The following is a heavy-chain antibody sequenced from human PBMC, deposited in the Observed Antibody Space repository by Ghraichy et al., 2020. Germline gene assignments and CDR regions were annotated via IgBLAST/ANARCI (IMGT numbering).Heavy chain of an antibody. V-gene: IGHV3-48*02. Sequence: GGSLRLSCAASGFSFSTYGMNWVRQAPGKGLEWLSHISSSGSSIYYADSVKGRFTISRDNAKNLVYLQMNGLRDDDTALYYCAKGRAGFLEWFLSFDHWGQGTLVTVSS. CDR3: AKGRAGFLEWFLSFDH. CDR1: GFSFSTYG. D-gene: IGHD3-3*01. CDR2: ISSSGSSI. J-gene: IGHJ4*02.